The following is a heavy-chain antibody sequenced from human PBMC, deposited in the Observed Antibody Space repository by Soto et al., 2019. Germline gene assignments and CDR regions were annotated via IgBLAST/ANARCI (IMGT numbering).Heavy chain of an antibody. CDR3: ARLGTVLRYFDWLAEDYYYYYTDV. Sequence: SETLSLTCTVSGGSISSGDYYWSWIRQPPGKGLEWIGYIYYSGSTYYNPSLKSRVTISVDTSKNQFSLKLSSVTAADTAVYYCARLGTVLRYFDWLAEDYYYYYTDVWGKGTTVTVSS. V-gene: IGHV4-30-4*01. D-gene: IGHD3-9*01. CDR1: GGSISSGDYY. J-gene: IGHJ6*03. CDR2: IYYSGST.